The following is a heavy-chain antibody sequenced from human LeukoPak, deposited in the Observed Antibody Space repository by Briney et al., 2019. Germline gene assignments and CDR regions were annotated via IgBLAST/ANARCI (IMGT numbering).Heavy chain of an antibody. CDR1: GFTFSTYE. V-gene: IGHV3-23*01. CDR3: ANRAVVADLIYFDY. CDR2: ISGSGGST. D-gene: IGHD2-2*01. Sequence: PGGSLRLSCAASGFTFSTYEMNWVRQAPGKGLEWVSGISGSGGSTYYADSVKGRFTVSRDNSKNTLYLQMNSLRAEDTAVYYCANRAVVADLIYFDYWGQGTLVIASS. J-gene: IGHJ4*02.